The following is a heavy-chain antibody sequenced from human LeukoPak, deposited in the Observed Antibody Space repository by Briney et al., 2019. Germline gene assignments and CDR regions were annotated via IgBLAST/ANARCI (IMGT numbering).Heavy chain of an antibody. V-gene: IGHV1-18*01. Sequence: GSVKVSCKASGGTFSSYAISWVRQAPGQGLEWMGWISAYNGNTNYAQKLQGRVTMTTDTSTSTAYMELRSLRSDDTAVYYCAREGFPYDFWSGYLVNDYWGQGTLVTVSS. CDR3: AREGFPYDFWSGYLVNDY. CDR2: ISAYNGNT. D-gene: IGHD3-3*01. CDR1: GGTFSSYA. J-gene: IGHJ4*02.